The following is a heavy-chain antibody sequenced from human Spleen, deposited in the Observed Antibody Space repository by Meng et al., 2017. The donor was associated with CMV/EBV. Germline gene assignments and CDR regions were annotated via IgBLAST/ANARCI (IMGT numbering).Heavy chain of an antibody. CDR2: ISYDGSNK. Sequence: LSLTCAASGFTFSSYAMHWVRQAPGKGLEWVAVISYDGSNKYYADSVKGRFTISRDNSKNTLYLQMNSLRAEDTAVYYCARVGGTSCADYWGQGTLVTVSS. CDR3: ARVGGTSCADY. CDR1: GFTFSSYA. V-gene: IGHV3-30*04. J-gene: IGHJ4*02. D-gene: IGHD2-2*01.